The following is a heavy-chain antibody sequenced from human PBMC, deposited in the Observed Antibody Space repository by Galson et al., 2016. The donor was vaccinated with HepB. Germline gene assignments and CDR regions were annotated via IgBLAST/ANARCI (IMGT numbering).Heavy chain of an antibody. Sequence: SLRLSCAASGFTFNTYAIHWVRQAPGKGLEWVAVISYDGGDKYYAESVKGRFTISGDNSKNTLYLQMNSLRAEDTAVYYCARSSFIYGDYSPFDYWGQGTLVTVSS. CDR2: ISYDGGDK. CDR1: GFTFNTYA. V-gene: IGHV3-30*04. D-gene: IGHD4-17*01. J-gene: IGHJ4*02. CDR3: ARSSFIYGDYSPFDY.